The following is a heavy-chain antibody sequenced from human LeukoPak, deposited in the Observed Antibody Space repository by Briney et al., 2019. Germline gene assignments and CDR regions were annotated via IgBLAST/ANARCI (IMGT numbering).Heavy chain of an antibody. J-gene: IGHJ4*02. Sequence: SETLSLACGISGHSTTRGYYWAWFRQSPGKGPEWIATFFQSEKSFYNASLKSRVIMSLDTSKSQFSLNLTSVTAADTAVYYCARVLPVPYLLDSWGQGTHVTVSS. CDR1: GHSTTRGYY. CDR2: FFQSEKS. V-gene: IGHV4-38-2*01. CDR3: ARVLPVPYLLDS. D-gene: IGHD3-10*02.